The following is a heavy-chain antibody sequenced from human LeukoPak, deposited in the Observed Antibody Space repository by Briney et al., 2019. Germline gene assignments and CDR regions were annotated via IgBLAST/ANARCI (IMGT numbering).Heavy chain of an antibody. CDR1: GFTFNSHW. Sequence: PGGPLRLSCAASGFTFNSHWMHWVRQAPGKGLLWVSGINGDGSSTSNEDSVKGRFTISRDNAKNMLYLQMNSLRAEDTAVYYCVRELGAFDIWGQGTMVTVSS. J-gene: IGHJ3*02. V-gene: IGHV3-74*01. CDR3: VRELGAFDI. CDR2: INGDGSST.